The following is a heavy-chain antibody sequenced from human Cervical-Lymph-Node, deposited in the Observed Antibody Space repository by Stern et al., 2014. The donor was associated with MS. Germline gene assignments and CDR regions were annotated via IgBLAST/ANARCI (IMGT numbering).Heavy chain of an antibody. V-gene: IGHV4-39*01. Sequence: QVQLVESGPGLVKPSETLSLTCSVSGGSISRSTYYWGWIRQPPGKGLEWIGSIYYSGTTYYNPSLKSRVTIHTSTNQFPLRLTSGTAADTAVYYCARHDGWLPHYWSQGTLVTVSS. J-gene: IGHJ4*02. CDR3: ARHDGWLPHY. D-gene: IGHD5-12*01. CDR2: IYYSGTT. CDR1: GGSISRSTYY.